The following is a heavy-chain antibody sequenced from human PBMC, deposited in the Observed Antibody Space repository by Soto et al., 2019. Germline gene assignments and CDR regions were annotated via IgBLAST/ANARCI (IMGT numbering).Heavy chain of an antibody. J-gene: IGHJ5*02. Sequence: GGSLRLSCAASGFTFSSYSMNWVRQAPGKGLEWVSSISSSSSYIYYADSVKGRFTISRDNAKNSLYLQMNSLRAEDTAVYYCARARYCSSTSCPNWFDPWGQGTLVTVS. CDR3: ARARYCSSTSCPNWFDP. V-gene: IGHV3-21*01. D-gene: IGHD2-2*01. CDR2: ISSSSSYI. CDR1: GFTFSSYS.